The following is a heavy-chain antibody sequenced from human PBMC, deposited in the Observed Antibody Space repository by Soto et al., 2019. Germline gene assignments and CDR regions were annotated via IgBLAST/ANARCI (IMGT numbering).Heavy chain of an antibody. CDR1: GFTFSSYA. CDR3: AKDQGSSWYEIDY. V-gene: IGHV3-23*01. CDR2: ISGSGANT. J-gene: IGHJ4*02. D-gene: IGHD6-13*01. Sequence: GGSLRLSCAASGFTFSSYAMYWVRQAPVRGLEWVSDISGSGANTYYADSVKGRFTISRDNSKNTLYLQMNSLRAEDTAVYYCAKDQGSSWYEIDYWGQGTLVTVSS.